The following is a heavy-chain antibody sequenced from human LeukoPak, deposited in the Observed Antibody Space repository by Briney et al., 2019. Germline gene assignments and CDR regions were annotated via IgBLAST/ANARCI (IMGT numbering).Heavy chain of an antibody. CDR2: ISYDGSNK. D-gene: IGHD6-13*01. Sequence: GGSLRLSCAASGFTFSSYGMHWVRQAPGKGLEWVAVISYDGSNKYYADSVKGRFTISRDNSKNTLYLQMNSLRAEDTAVYYCARDPGIARAGDYWGQGTLVTVSS. CDR1: GFTFSSYG. CDR3: ARDPGIARAGDY. J-gene: IGHJ4*02. V-gene: IGHV3-30*03.